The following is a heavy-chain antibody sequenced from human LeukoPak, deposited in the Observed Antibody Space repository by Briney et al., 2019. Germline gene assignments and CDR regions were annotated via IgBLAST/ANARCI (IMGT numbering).Heavy chain of an antibody. CDR3: AKELPTYDFWSGHNGNI. D-gene: IGHD3-3*01. V-gene: IGHV3-23*01. J-gene: IGHJ3*02. CDR2: ISGGGDT. Sequence: GGSLRLSCAASGFTFSSYAMSWVRQAPGKGLEWVSVISGGGDTYYADSVRGRFTISRDNSKNTLYLQMNSLRADDTAVYYCAKELPTYDFWSGHNGNIWGQGTMVTVSS. CDR1: GFTFSSYA.